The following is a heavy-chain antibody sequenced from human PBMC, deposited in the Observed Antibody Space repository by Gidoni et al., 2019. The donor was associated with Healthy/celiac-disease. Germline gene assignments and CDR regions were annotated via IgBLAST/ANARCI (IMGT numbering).Heavy chain of an antibody. J-gene: IGHJ4*02. Sequence: EVQLVESGGGLVKPGGSLRLSCAASGFTFSSYRLNWVRQAPGKGLEWVSSISSSSSYIYYADSVKGRFTISRDNAKNSLYLQMNSLRAEDTAVYYCARLGSLGYCSSTSCPLDYWGQGTLVTVSS. D-gene: IGHD2-2*01. CDR1: GFTFSSYR. CDR2: ISSSSSYI. CDR3: ARLGSLGYCSSTSCPLDY. V-gene: IGHV3-21*01.